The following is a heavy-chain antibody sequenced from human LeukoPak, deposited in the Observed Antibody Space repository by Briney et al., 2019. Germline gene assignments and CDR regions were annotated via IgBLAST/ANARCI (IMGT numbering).Heavy chain of an antibody. CDR3: ARGDGGYFDY. Sequence: ASVKVSCKASGGTFSSYAISWVRQAPGQGLEWMGRIIPIFGTANYAQRFQGRVTITTDESTSTAYMELSSLRSEDTAVYYCARGDGGYFDYWGQGTLVTVSS. V-gene: IGHV1-69*05. J-gene: IGHJ4*03. D-gene: IGHD4-17*01. CDR1: GGTFSSYA. CDR2: IIPIFGTA.